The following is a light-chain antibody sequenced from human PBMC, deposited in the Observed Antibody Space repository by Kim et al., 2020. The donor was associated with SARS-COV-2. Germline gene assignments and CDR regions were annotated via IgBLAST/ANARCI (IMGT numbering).Light chain of an antibody. CDR1: QSIAGH. CDR3: QDYGTSPYP. CDR2: GAS. J-gene: IGKJ2*01. Sequence: LSPGEGATLSCRASQSIAGHLAWYQQKSGQPPRLLIFGASSRPTGIPDRFSGSGSGTDFTLTVSRLEPEDFAVYYCQDYGTSPYPFGQGTKLEI. V-gene: IGKV3-20*01.